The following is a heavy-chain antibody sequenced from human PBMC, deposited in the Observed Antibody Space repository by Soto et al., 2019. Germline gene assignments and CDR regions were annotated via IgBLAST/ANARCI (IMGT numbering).Heavy chain of an antibody. V-gene: IGHV3-49*04. Sequence: SLRLSCTSSVFSFGDYAMNCVRHSPGKWLEWVGFITSKAYGATTKYAASVEGRFTISRDDSKGIAYLQMNSLKTEDTAVYYCTRGIDVRGWSFGYWGQGT. J-gene: IGHJ4*02. CDR3: TRGIDVRGWSFGY. CDR1: VFSFGDYA. CDR2: ITSKAYGATT. D-gene: IGHD3-22*01.